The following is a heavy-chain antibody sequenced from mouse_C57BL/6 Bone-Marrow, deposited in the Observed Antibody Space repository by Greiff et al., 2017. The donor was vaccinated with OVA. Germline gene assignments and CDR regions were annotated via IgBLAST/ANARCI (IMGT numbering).Heavy chain of an antibody. CDR3: AKEETGPAWFAY. V-gene: IGHV1-26*01. CDR2: INPNNGGT. J-gene: IGHJ3*01. Sequence: VQLQQSGPELVKPGASVKISCKASGYTFTDYYMNWVKQSHGKSLEWIGDINPNNGGTSYNQKFKGKATLTVDKSSSTAYMELRSLTSEDSAVYYCAKEETGPAWFAYWGQGTLVTVSA. D-gene: IGHD4-1*01. CDR1: GYTFTDYY.